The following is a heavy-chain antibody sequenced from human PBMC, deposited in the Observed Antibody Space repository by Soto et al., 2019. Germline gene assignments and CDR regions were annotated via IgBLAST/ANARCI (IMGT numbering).Heavy chain of an antibody. CDR2: ISAYNGNT. V-gene: IGHV1-18*01. CDR1: GYTFTSYG. J-gene: IGHJ5*02. D-gene: IGHD5-12*01. Sequence: ASVEVSCKASGYTFTSYGISWVRQAPGQGLEWMGWISAYNGNTNYAQKLQGRVTMTTDISTSTAYMELRSLRSDDTAVYYCARVATSNWFDPWGQGTLVTVSS. CDR3: ARVATSNWFDP.